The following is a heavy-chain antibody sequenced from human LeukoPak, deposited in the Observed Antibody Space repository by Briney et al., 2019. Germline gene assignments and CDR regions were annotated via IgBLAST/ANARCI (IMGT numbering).Heavy chain of an antibody. CDR3: ARAFGY. V-gene: IGHV3-48*01. CDR2: ISSSSSTI. CDR1: GFTLCSYS. Sequence: GGSLRLSCAASGFTLCSYSTKSVCQAPGKGLEWVSYISSSSSTIYYADSVKGRFTISRDNAKNSLYLQMNSLRAEDTAVYYCARAFGYWGQGTLVTVSS. J-gene: IGHJ4*02.